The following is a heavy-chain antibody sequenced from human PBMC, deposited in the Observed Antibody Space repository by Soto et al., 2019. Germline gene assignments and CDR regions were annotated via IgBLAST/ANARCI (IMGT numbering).Heavy chain of an antibody. CDR1: GNNFSSYW. CDR3: ARVRLGTIPPYFDY. V-gene: IGHV3-7*05. D-gene: IGHD1-7*01. CDR2: INHDGSEK. J-gene: IGHJ4*02. Sequence: ASPRPSCAASGNNFSSYWMRCVRKNPGKGLEWVANINHDGSEKYYVDSVKGRFTISRDNAKTSLYLQMNSLRAEDTALYYCARVRLGTIPPYFDYWGQGALVTVSS.